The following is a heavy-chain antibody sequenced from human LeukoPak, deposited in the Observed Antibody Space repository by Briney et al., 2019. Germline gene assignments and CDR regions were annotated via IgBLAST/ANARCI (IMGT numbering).Heavy chain of an antibody. Sequence: ASVKVSCKASGYTFTNYGINWVRQAPGQGLEWMGWISTYNGNTNYAQKLQGRVTMTTDTSTSTAYMELRSLRSDDTAVYYCARGDIVVVPAGFDPWGQGTLVTVSS. CDR1: GYTFTNYG. CDR3: ARGDIVVVPAGFDP. J-gene: IGHJ5*02. CDR2: ISTYNGNT. V-gene: IGHV1-18*01. D-gene: IGHD2-2*01.